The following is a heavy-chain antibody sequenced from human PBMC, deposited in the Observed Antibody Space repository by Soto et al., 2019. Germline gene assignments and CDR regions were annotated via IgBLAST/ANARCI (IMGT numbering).Heavy chain of an antibody. CDR1: GGSISSSSYY. V-gene: IGHV4-39*01. CDR2: IYYSGST. D-gene: IGHD6-19*01. J-gene: IGHJ6*02. Sequence: SETLSLACTVSGGSISSSSYYWGWIRQPPGKGLEWIGSIYYSGSTYYNPSLKSRVTISVDTSKNQFSLKLSSVTAADTAVCYCARHRGSSGWKYYYYYGMDGWGQGTTVT. CDR3: ARHRGSSGWKYYYYYGMDG.